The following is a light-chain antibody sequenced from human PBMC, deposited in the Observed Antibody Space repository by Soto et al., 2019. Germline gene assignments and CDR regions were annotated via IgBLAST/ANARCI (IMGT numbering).Light chain of an antibody. CDR3: QQYNNWPWT. V-gene: IGKV3-15*01. CDR1: QSVSNN. CDR2: GAS. J-gene: IGKJ1*01. Sequence: EIVLTQSPGTLSLSPGERATLSCRASQSVSNNYLAWYQQKPGQAPRLLIYGASTRATGIPARFSGSGSGTEFTLTISSLQSVDFAVYSCQQYNNWPWTFGQGTKVDIK.